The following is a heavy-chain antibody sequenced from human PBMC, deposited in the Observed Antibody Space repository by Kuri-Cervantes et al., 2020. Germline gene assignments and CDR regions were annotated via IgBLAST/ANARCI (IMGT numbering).Heavy chain of an antibody. CDR2: VSHGGST. CDR1: CASFSGHH. V-gene: IGHV4-34*01. J-gene: IGHJ4*02. D-gene: IGHD3-22*01. Sequence: SETLSLTCAVYCASFSGHHWSWIRQSPGKGLEWIGEVSHGGSTNFSPSLESRVTMSVDTSKKQFSLKLASVTAADTAVYYCARTDYSDGSGYSDYWGQGTLVTVSS. CDR3: ARTDYSDGSGYSDY.